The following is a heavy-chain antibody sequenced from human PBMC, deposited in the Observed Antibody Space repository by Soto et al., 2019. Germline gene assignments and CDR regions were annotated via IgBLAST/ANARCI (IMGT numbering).Heavy chain of an antibody. V-gene: IGHV3-23*01. CDR2: IRGSGGST. Sequence: GGSLRLSCAASGFTFTTYAMTWVRQAPGKGLEWVSTIRGSGGSTYYADSVRGRFTISRDNSKNTLYLQMSSLRAEDTAVYYCAKDLRDIVVVPGGIVYWGQGTQVTVSS. CDR1: GFTFTTYA. CDR3: AKDLRDIVVVPGGIVY. D-gene: IGHD2-2*01. J-gene: IGHJ4*02.